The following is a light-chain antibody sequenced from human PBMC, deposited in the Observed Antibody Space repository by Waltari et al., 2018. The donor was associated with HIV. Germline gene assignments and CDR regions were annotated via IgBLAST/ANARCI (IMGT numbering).Light chain of an antibody. CDR1: SSDVGNYNY. CDR2: DVT. Sequence: QSALTQPASVSGSPGQSITISCTGTSSDVGNYNYISWYQQCPCKAPKLMIYDVTKRPSGVYNRFSGSKSGNTASLIISGLQAEDEADYYCCSYAGSSRNVFGTGTKVTVL. CDR3: CSYAGSSRNV. V-gene: IGLV2-23*02. J-gene: IGLJ1*01.